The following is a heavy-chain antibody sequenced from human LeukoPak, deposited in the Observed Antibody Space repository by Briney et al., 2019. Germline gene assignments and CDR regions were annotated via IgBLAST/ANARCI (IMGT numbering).Heavy chain of an antibody. V-gene: IGHV3-23*01. CDR1: GFTFSSYA. J-gene: IGHJ4*02. D-gene: IGHD4-17*01. CDR3: AKFGNGDHNFFGY. CDR2: ISGSGGST. Sequence: GGSLRLFCAASGFTFSSYAMSWVRQAPGKGLEWVSAISGSGGSTYYADSVKGRFTISRDNSKNTLYLQMNSLRAEDTAVYYCAKFGNGDHNFFGYWGQGTLVTVSS.